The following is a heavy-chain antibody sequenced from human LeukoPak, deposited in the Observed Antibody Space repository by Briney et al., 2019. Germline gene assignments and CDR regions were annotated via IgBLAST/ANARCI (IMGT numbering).Heavy chain of an antibody. Sequence: SETLSLTCTVSGGSFTSGAYYWSWIRQHPGKGLEWIGYIYNSGITYYNPSLKSRLTISVDTSKNRFSLKLSSLTAADTAVYYCARGLRTTMVRGIIITGRNWFDPWGQGTLVTVSS. D-gene: IGHD3-10*01. CDR2: IYNSGIT. CDR1: GGSFTSGAYY. CDR3: ARGLRTTMVRGIIITGRNWFDP. V-gene: IGHV4-31*03. J-gene: IGHJ5*02.